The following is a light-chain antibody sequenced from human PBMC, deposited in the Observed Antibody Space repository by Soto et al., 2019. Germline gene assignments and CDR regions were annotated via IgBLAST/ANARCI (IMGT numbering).Light chain of an antibody. J-gene: IGLJ2*01. CDR2: SDD. CDR1: RFNIGNNK. Sequence: QSVLTQSPSASGTPGQTVTISCSGGRFNIGNNKVNWYQQLPGTAPKLLIYSDDQRPSGVPDRFSGSESGTSASLAISGLQSGDEADYYCAAWDDSPNGPAFGGGTKVTVL. V-gene: IGLV1-44*01. CDR3: AAWDDSPNGPA.